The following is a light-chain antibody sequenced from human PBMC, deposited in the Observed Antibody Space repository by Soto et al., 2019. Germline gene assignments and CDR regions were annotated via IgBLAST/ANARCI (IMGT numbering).Light chain of an antibody. J-gene: IGKJ1*01. CDR2: GAS. V-gene: IGKV3-15*01. CDR1: QSVSSN. CDR3: EQYNNWPRT. Sequence: EIVMTQSPATLSVSPGERDNLSCRASQSVSSNLAWYQQKPCQAPRLIIYGASTRATGIPARFSGSGCGTEFTLTISSLQSEDFAVYYCEQYNNWPRTSGNGTKV.